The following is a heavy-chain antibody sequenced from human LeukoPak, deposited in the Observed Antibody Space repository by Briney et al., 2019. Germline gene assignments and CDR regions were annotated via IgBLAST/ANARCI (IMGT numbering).Heavy chain of an antibody. J-gene: IGHJ4*02. D-gene: IGHD6-13*01. CDR2: IYSGGST. V-gene: IGHV3-53*01. CDR3: ARWVRSSWGYDY. CDR1: GFTFSDYY. Sequence: GGSLRLSCAASGFTFSDYYMSWVRQAPGKGLEWVSVIYSGGSTYYADSVKGRFTISRDNSKNTLYLQMNSLRAEDTAVYYCARWVRSSWGYDYWGQGTLVTVSS.